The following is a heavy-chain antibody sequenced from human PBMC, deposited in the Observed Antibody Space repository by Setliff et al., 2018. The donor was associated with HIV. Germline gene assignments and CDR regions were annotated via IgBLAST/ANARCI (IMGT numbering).Heavy chain of an antibody. V-gene: IGHV4-61*02. J-gene: IGHJ6*03. CDR3: ARNYYDSSGYLPYYYYYYYMDV. CDR2: IYKNGNT. D-gene: IGHD3-22*01. Sequence: SETLSLTCTVSGGSINSGGYYWSWIRQSPGKGLEWIGWIYKNGNTNYNPSLTSRLTISVDTSKNQFSLKLSSVTAADTAVYYCARNYYDSSGYLPYYYYYYYMDVWGKGTTVTVSS. CDR1: GGSINSGGYY.